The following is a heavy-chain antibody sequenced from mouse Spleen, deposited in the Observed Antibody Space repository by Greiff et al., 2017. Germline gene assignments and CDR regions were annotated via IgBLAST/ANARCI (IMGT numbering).Heavy chain of an antibody. CDR3: TRGGGWLKGYFDV. Sequence: QVQLQQSGAELVRPGASVTLSCKASGYTFTDYEMHWVKQTPVHGLEWIGAIDPETGGTAYNQKFKGKAILTADKSSSTAYMELRSLTSEDSAVYYCTRGGGWLKGYFDVWGTGTTVTVSS. D-gene: IGHD2-3*01. CDR1: GYTFTDYE. CDR2: IDPETGGT. J-gene: IGHJ1*03. V-gene: IGHV1-15*01.